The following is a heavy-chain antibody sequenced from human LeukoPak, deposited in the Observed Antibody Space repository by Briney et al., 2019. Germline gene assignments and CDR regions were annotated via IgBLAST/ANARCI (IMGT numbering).Heavy chain of an antibody. CDR2: ITWNSGTI. J-gene: IGHJ2*01. D-gene: IGHD6-13*01. CDR1: ASIFDDYA. Sequence: GGSLRLSCAASASIFDDYAMHWVRQPPGKGLEWVSSITWNSGTITYADSVKGRFTISRDNAKNSLYLQVNSLRIEDTALYYCAKLFFSASWYPSSFDLWGRGTLVTVSS. V-gene: IGHV3-9*01. CDR3: AKLFFSASWYPSSFDL.